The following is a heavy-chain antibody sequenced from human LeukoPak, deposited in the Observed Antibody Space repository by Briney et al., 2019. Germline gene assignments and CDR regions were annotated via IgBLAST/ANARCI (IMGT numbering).Heavy chain of an antibody. J-gene: IGHJ4*02. Sequence: PSETLSLTCAVYGAPFSGYWWYWIRQPPGKGTEWIGEINQSRITNYNPSLKSRVSISVDTSKNQFFLKLSSVTAADTAVYYCATTSGHWGQGTLVTVSS. V-gene: IGHV4-34*01. CDR2: INQSRIT. CDR3: ATTSGH. CDR1: GAPFSGYW.